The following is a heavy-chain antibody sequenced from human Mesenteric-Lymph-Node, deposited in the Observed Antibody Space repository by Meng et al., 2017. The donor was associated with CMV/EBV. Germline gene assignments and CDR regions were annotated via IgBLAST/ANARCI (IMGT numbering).Heavy chain of an antibody. CDR2: IFSGVSST. CDR3: AKNHVPYGDHDC. V-gene: IGHV3-23*03. D-gene: IGHD4-17*01. J-gene: IGHJ4*02. CDR1: GFTFSTYA. Sequence: GESLKISCAASGFTFSTYAMNWVRQAPGKGLEWVSVIFSGVSSTFFADSVKGRFTISRDKSKNMVSLQVNSLRAEDTAVYYCAKNHVPYGDHDCWGQGTLVTVSS.